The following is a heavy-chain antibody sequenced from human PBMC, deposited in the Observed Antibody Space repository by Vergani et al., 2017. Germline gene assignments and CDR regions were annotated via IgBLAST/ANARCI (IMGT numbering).Heavy chain of an antibody. CDR2: ISGSGGST. V-gene: IGHV3-23*04. CDR3: AKSQDYYGSGRNAFDI. CDR1: GFTFSSYA. D-gene: IGHD3-10*01. Sequence: VQLVESGGGVVQPGRSLRLSCTASGFTFSSYAMSWVRQAPGKGLEWVSAISGSGGSTYYADSVKGRFTISRDNSKNTLYLQMNSLRAEDTAVYYCAKSQDYYGSGRNAFDIWGQGTMVTVSS. J-gene: IGHJ3*02.